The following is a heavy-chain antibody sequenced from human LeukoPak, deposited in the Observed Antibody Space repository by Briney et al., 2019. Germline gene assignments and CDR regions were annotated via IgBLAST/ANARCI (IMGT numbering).Heavy chain of an antibody. J-gene: IGHJ4*02. Sequence: PGRSLRLSCAASGFTFSSCGMHWVRQAPGKGLEWVSVLFTGGGRTLYADSVKGRFTISGDTSRTTLYLQMNGLRAEDTAVYYCAKECDYSPGHKFDLWGQGTLVTVSS. CDR3: AKECDYSPGHKFDL. V-gene: IGHV3-NL1*01. CDR2: LFTGGGRT. D-gene: IGHD3-10*01. CDR1: GFTFSSCG.